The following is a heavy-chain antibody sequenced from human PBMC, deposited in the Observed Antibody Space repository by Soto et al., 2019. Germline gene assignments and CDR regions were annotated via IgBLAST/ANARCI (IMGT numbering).Heavy chain of an antibody. J-gene: IGHJ6*02. CDR2: IYDSGST. CDR1: GGSISYYY. D-gene: IGHD3-10*01. Sequence: ETLSLTCTVSGGSISYYYWSWIRQSPGKGLEWIGYIYDSGSTNTNPSLQSRATISVDTSKNQFSLNVTSVTAADAAVYYCARARITMVGDGTKYNMDIWGQGTTVTVSS. V-gene: IGHV4-59*01. CDR3: ARARITMVGDGTKYNMDI.